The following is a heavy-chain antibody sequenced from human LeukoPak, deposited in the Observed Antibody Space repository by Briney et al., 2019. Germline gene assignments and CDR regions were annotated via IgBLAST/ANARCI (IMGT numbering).Heavy chain of an antibody. D-gene: IGHD3-10*01. V-gene: IGHV3-23*01. J-gene: IGHJ4*02. CDR2: ISGGGGDT. Sequence: GGSLRLSCAASGFTFSSYAVSWVRHASGKGLEWVSPISGGGGDTFYADSVKGRFSISRDNSKNRVFLQMNSLRAEDTAMYYCARWFGEPPNFDYWGQGTLVTVSS. CDR1: GFTFSSYA. CDR3: ARWFGEPPNFDY.